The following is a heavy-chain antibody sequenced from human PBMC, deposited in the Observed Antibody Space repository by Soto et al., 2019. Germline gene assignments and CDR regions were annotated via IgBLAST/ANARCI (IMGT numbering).Heavy chain of an antibody. CDR2: ISSSGSTI. CDR3: ARGRGEYCSGGSYYGDAFDS. Sequence: QVQLVESGGGLVKPGGSLRLSCAASVFSFSDYYMSWIRQAPGKGLEWVSYISSSGSTIYYADSVKGRFTISRDNAKKALYLQKSRLRAEDTAVYYCARGRGEYCSGGSYYGDAFDSWGQGTMVTVSS. J-gene: IGHJ3*02. D-gene: IGHD2-15*01. CDR1: VFSFSDYY. V-gene: IGHV3-11*01.